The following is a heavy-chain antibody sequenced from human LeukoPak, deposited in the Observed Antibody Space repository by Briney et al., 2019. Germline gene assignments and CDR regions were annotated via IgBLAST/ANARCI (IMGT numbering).Heavy chain of an antibody. V-gene: IGHV1-18*01. CDR1: GYTFTNYG. J-gene: IGHJ6*03. Sequence: ASVKVSCKASGYTFTNYGITWVRQAPGQGLEWMGWISAYNGNTNYAQKLQGRVTMTTDTSTSTAYMELRSLRSDDTAVYYCARRTVTKYYYYYYMDVWGKGTTVTVSS. D-gene: IGHD4-17*01. CDR3: ARRTVTKYYYYYYMDV. CDR2: ISAYNGNT.